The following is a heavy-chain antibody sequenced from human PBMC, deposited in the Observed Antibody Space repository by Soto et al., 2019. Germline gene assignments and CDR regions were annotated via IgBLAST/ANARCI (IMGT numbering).Heavy chain of an antibody. CDR1: VFTFSGRS. J-gene: IGHJ6*03. V-gene: IGHV3-74*01. CDR2: IDKVGTDS. CDR3: ARGWFGPDV. Sequence: EVQLVESGGGLVQPGGSLRLSCAASVFTFSGRSVHWVRQAPGKGLVWVSGIDKVGTDSTYADSVKGRFTSSRDNAKNTVYLQMNCLRVEDTAVYYCARGWFGPDVWGKGTTVTVSS. D-gene: IGHD3-10*01.